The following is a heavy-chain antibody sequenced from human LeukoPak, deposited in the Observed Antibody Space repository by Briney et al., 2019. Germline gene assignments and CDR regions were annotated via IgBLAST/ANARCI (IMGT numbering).Heavy chain of an antibody. Sequence: PSETLSLTCTVSGGSISSHYWSWVRQSPERGLEWIGFSYYTGTTRYNPSLRGRVTMSVDSSRNHFSLKLTSMTAADTALYYCARLLNNDNAGDPDTFDMWGQGTMVTVSS. CDR1: GGSISSHY. J-gene: IGHJ3*02. D-gene: IGHD2-21*02. CDR2: SYYTGTT. V-gene: IGHV4-59*11. CDR3: ARLLNNDNAGDPDTFDM.